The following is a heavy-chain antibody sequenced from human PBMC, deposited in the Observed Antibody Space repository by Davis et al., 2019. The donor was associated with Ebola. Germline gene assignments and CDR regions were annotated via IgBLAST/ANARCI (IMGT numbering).Heavy chain of an antibody. CDR2: MNPNSGNT. CDR1: GYTFTSYD. D-gene: IGHD6-13*01. J-gene: IGHJ6*04. Sequence: ASVKVSCKASGYTFTSYDINWVRQATGQGLEWMGWMNPNSGNTGYAQKFQGRVTMTRNTSISTAYMELSSLRSEDTAVYYCARGGYSSSWREIYYYYGMDVWGKGTTVTVSS. V-gene: IGHV1-8*01. CDR3: ARGGYSSSWREIYYYYGMDV.